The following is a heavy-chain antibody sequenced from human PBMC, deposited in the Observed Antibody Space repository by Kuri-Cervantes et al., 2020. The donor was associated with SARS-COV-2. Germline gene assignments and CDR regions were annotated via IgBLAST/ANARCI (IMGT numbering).Heavy chain of an antibody. CDR1: GGSISSYY. Sequence: SETLSLTCTVSGGSISSYYWSWIRQPPGKGLEWIGYIYYSGSTNYNPSLKSRVTISVDTSKNQFSLKLSSVTAADTAVYYCARDADSSGYSLLGSSFDYWGQGTLVTVSS. CDR2: IYYSGST. J-gene: IGHJ4*02. V-gene: IGHV4-59*01. D-gene: IGHD3-22*01. CDR3: ARDADSSGYSLLGSSFDY.